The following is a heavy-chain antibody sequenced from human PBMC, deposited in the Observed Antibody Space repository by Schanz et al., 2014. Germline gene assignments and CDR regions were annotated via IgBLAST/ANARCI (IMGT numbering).Heavy chain of an antibody. Sequence: VQLVESGGGLAQPGGSLRLSCAASGFSFSTYAMNWVRQAPGKGLEWVSSITASGDYMHYADSVKGRFTISRDNARNSLYLQMNNLRAEDTAVYYCARGSGTFDSWGQGTLVTVSS. D-gene: IGHD3-3*01. J-gene: IGHJ4*02. CDR3: ARGSGTFDS. CDR1: GFSFSTYA. CDR2: ITASGDYM. V-gene: IGHV3-21*04.